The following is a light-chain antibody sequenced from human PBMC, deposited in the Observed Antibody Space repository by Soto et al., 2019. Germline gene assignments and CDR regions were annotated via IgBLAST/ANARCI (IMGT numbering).Light chain of an antibody. CDR3: QVCESNSVFV. Sequence: YELAQPPSVSVAPGQTARITCGGNNIGSQSVHWYQQKPGQAHVLVVYDDADRHSGVRERFSGSKSGNMATLRISRVEAGDEAEYYCQVCESNSVFVFGIGPTV. CDR1: NIGSQS. J-gene: IGLJ1*01. CDR2: DDA. V-gene: IGLV3-21*02.